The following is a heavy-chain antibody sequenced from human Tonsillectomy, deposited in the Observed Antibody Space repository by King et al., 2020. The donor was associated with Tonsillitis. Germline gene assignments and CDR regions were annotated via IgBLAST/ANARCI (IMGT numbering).Heavy chain of an antibody. CDR1: GFSLSTSGVG. CDR2: IYWDDDK. CDR3: AHRGSGVVLSY. D-gene: IGHD2/OR15-2a*01. J-gene: IGHJ4*02. Sequence: ITLKESGPTLVKPTQTLTLTCTFSGFSLSTSGVGVGWIRQPPGKALEWRALIYWDDDKRYSQSPKSRLTITKDTSKNQVVLTMTNMDPVDTATYYCAHRGSGVVLSYWGQGTLVTVSS. V-gene: IGHV2-5*02.